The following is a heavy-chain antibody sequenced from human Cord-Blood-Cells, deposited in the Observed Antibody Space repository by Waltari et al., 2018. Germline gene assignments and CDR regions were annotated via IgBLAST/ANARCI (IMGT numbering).Heavy chain of an antibody. V-gene: IGHV4-4*07. Sequence: QVQLQESGPGLVKPSETLSLTCTVSGGPISSYYWSWIRQPAGKGLEWIGRIYTSGSTNYNPSLKSRVTMSVDTSKNQFSLKLSSVTAADTAVYYCARDPVELSYNWFDPWGQGTLVTVSS. D-gene: IGHD1-7*01. CDR1: GGPISSYY. CDR3: ARDPVELSYNWFDP. CDR2: IYTSGST. J-gene: IGHJ5*02.